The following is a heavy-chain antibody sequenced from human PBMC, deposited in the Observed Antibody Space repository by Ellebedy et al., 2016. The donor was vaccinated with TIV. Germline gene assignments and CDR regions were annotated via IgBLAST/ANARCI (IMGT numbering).Heavy chain of an antibody. Sequence: GGSLRLXXAASGFTFDTYGMNWVRQAPGKGLEWVSGISGSDGSTYYADSVKGRFTVSRDNSKNTLYLQMNNLRADDTAVYYCAKDNRCSGVTCYQNFHYRYGMDVWGHGTTVTVSS. CDR2: ISGSDGST. CDR3: AKDNRCSGVTCYQNFHYRYGMDV. CDR1: GFTFDTYG. V-gene: IGHV3-23*01. J-gene: IGHJ6*02. D-gene: IGHD2-15*01.